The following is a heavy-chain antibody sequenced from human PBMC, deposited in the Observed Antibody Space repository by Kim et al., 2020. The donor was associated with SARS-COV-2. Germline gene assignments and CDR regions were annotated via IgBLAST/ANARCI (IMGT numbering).Heavy chain of an antibody. CDR1: GFTFSSYA. CDR2: ISYDGSNK. D-gene: IGHD5-18*01. J-gene: IGHJ5*02. V-gene: IGHV3-30-3*01. Sequence: GGSLRLSCAASGFTFSSYAMHWVRQAPGKGLEWVAVISYDGSNKYYADSVKGRFTISRDNSKNTLYLQMNSLRAEDTAVYYCARDLQPWIQLWCLWFDPWGQGTLVTVSS. CDR3: ARDLQPWIQLWCLWFDP.